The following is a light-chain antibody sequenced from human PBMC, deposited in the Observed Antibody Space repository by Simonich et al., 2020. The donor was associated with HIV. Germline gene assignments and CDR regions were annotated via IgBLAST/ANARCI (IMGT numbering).Light chain of an antibody. Sequence: DIVMTQSHDSLAVSLGERATINSKSGKSILKRSNNTNYWAWYQQKAGQPHKLLIDWASTRESGVPDRFSGSGSGTDFTLTISSLQAEDVAVYYCQQYYTTPLTFGGGTKVEIK. CDR3: QQYYTTPLT. CDR2: WAS. V-gene: IGKV4-1*01. CDR1: KSILKRSNNTNY. J-gene: IGKJ4*01.